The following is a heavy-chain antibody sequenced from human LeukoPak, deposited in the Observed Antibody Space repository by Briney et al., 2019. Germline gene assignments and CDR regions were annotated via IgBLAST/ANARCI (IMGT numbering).Heavy chain of an antibody. V-gene: IGHV4-34*01. Sequence: SGTLSLTCAVYGGSFSGYYWSWIRQPPGKGLEWIGEINHSGSTNYNPSLKSRVTISVDTSKNQFSLKLSSVTAADTAVYYCARRETGKRGRFDYWGQGTLVTVSS. CDR1: GGSFSGYY. CDR2: INHSGST. CDR3: ARRETGKRGRFDY. D-gene: IGHD1-26*01. J-gene: IGHJ4*02.